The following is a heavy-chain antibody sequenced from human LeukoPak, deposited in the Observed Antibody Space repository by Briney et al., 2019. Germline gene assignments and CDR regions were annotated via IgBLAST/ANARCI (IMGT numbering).Heavy chain of an antibody. D-gene: IGHD6-13*01. CDR2: TYYRSKWFT. Sequence: SQTLSLTCAISGDSVSSNSAAWNWFRQSPSRGLEWLGRTYYRSKWFTNYAVSVKSRITINPDSSKNQYSLHLNSVTPEDTAVYYCARMSYDSSPMWGQGTLVTVSS. V-gene: IGHV6-1*01. CDR3: ARMSYDSSPM. CDR1: GDSVSSNSAA. J-gene: IGHJ4*02.